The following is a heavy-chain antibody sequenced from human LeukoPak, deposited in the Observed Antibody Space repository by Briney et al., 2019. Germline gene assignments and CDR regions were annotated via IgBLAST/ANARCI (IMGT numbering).Heavy chain of an antibody. V-gene: IGHV4-59*08. Sequence: SETLSLTCSVSGGSISSYYWTWIRQPPGKGLEWIGYIYYSGSTKYNPSLKSRVTMSVDTSKNHFSLKLSSVTAADTAVYYCARPMFPGRTAAFDIWGQGTMDTVS. CDR3: ARPMFPGRTAAFDI. CDR2: IYYSGST. CDR1: GGSISSYY. D-gene: IGHD2-21*02. J-gene: IGHJ3*02.